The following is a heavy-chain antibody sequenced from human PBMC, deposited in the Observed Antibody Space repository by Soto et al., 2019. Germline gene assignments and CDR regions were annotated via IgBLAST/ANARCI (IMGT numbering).Heavy chain of an antibody. CDR3: ARDPMGIAVAGTLYYFDY. V-gene: IGHV1-2*04. CDR2: INPNSGGT. J-gene: IGHJ4*02. CDR1: GYTFTGYY. D-gene: IGHD6-19*01. Sequence: ASVKVSCKASGYTFTGYYMHWVRPAPGPGLEWMGWINPNSGGTNYAQKFQGWVTMTRDTSISTAYMELSRLRSDDTAVYYCARDPMGIAVAGTLYYFDYWGQGTLVTVSS.